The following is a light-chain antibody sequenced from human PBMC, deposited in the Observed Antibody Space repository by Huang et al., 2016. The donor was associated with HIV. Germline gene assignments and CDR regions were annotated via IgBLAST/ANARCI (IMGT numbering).Light chain of an antibody. V-gene: IGKV4-1*01. CDR2: WAS. J-gene: IGKJ4*01. CDR3: QQYYSTPLT. CDR1: QSVLYNSNNKNY. Sequence: DIVMTQSPDSLAVSLGERATINCKSSQSVLYNSNNKNYLTWYQQKPGQPPKLLIYWASTRESGVPDRFRGSGSGTDFTLTISSLQAEDVAVYYCQQYYSTPLTFGGGTKVEI.